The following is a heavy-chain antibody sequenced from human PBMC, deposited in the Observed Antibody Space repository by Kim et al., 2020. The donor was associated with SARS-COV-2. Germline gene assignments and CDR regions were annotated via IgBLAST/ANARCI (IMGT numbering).Heavy chain of an antibody. Sequence: SVKVSCKASGGTFSSYAISWVRQAPGQGLEWMGGIIPIFGTANYAQKFQGRVTITADESTSTAYMELSSLRSEDTAVYYCARDRSITIFGVVTRGDAFDIWGQGTMVTVSS. V-gene: IGHV1-69*13. CDR1: GGTFSSYA. CDR3: ARDRSITIFGVVTRGDAFDI. J-gene: IGHJ3*02. CDR2: IIPIFGTA. D-gene: IGHD3-3*01.